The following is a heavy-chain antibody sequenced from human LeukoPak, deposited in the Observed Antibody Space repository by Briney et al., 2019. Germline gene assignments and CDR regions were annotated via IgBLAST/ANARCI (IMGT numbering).Heavy chain of an antibody. CDR2: IYHSGST. D-gene: IGHD2-2*01. Sequence: PSGTLSLTCAVSGVSISSSNWGSGGRQPRGEGLGWIGEIYHSGSTNYNPSLKSRVTISVDKSKNQFSLKLSSVTAADTAVYYCARIMGRGYCSSTSCRGDWFDPWGQGTLVTVSS. J-gene: IGHJ5*02. V-gene: IGHV4-4*02. CDR1: GVSISSSNW. CDR3: ARIMGRGYCSSTSCRGDWFDP.